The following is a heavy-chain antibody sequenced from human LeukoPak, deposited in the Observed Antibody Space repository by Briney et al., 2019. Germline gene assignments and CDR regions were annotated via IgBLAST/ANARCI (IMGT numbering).Heavy chain of an antibody. Sequence: PGGSLRLSCAASGFTFDDYTMHWVRQAPGKGLEWVSLISWDGGSTYYADSVKGRFTISRDNSKNSLYLQMNSLRTEDTALYYCAKDYSPTMVRGVINEWYFDLWGRGTLVTVSS. V-gene: IGHV3-43*01. CDR1: GFTFDDYT. D-gene: IGHD3-10*01. CDR3: AKDYSPTMVRGVINEWYFDL. CDR2: ISWDGGST. J-gene: IGHJ2*01.